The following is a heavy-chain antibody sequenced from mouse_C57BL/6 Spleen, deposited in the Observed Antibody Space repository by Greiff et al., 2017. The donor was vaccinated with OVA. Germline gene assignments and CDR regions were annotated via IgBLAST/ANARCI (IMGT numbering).Heavy chain of an antibody. CDR3: ARGWVGYYAMDY. CDR2: IDPENGDT. J-gene: IGHJ4*01. CDR1: GFNIKDDY. V-gene: IGHV14-4*01. D-gene: IGHD2-3*01. Sequence: EVQLQQSGAELVRPGASVKLSCTASGFNIKDDYMHWVKQRPEQGLEWIGWIDPENGDTEYASKFQGKATITADKSSSTAYMQLSSLTSEDSAVYYCARGWVGYYAMDYWGQGTSVTVSS.